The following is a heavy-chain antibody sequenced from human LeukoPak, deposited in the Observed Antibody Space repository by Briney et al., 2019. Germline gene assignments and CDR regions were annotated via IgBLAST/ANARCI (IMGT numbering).Heavy chain of an antibody. CDR2: IFTDGTTT. CDR3: ARELPREVTLDY. V-gene: IGHV3-74*01. Sequence: GGSLRLSCVAPEFNFFSYGMQWVRQAPGKGLVWVSRIFTDGTTTSYADSVKGRFTISRDNAKNTLYLQMNSLRAEDTAVYYCARELPREVTLDYWGQGTLVTVSP. J-gene: IGHJ4*01. D-gene: IGHD2-21*02. CDR1: EFNFFSYG.